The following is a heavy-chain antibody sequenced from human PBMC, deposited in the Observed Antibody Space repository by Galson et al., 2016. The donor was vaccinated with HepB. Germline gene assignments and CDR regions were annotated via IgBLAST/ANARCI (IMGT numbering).Heavy chain of an antibody. Sequence: SLRLSCAASGFTFSSYYMHWVRQAPGKGLVWVSRINRDESSTSHADYVKGRFTISRDNAKNTLYLQMNSLRAEDTAVYYCARDPSYYSGMDVWGQGTTVTVSS. CDR2: INRDESST. J-gene: IGHJ6*02. V-gene: IGHV3-74*01. CDR1: GFTFSSYY. CDR3: ARDPSYYSGMDV.